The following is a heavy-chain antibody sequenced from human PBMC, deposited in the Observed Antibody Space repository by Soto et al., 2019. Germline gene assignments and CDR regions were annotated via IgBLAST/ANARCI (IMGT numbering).Heavy chain of an antibody. J-gene: IGHJ6*02. V-gene: IGHV3-9*01. CDR1: GFTFDDYA. Sequence: SLRLSXAASGFTFDDYAMHWVRQAPGKGLEWVSGISWNSGSIGYADSVKGRFTISRDNAKNPLYLQMNSLRAEDTALYYCAKEGPIAVAGTYYYYGMDVWGQGTTVTVSS. CDR2: ISWNSGSI. D-gene: IGHD6-19*01. CDR3: AKEGPIAVAGTYYYYGMDV.